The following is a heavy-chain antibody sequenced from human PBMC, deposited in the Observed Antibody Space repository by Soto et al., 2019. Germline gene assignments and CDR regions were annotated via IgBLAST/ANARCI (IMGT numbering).Heavy chain of an antibody. CDR3: ARGPESRSTAYFDY. CDR1: GYTFTDYG. Sequence: QVQLVQSGGDVKKPGASVKVSCKASGYTFTDYGITWVRQAPGQGLEWMGWISAYTGNTNYAQKVQGRVTMSTDTSTSTAYLELRCLRSVDTAVYYCARGPESRSTAYFDYWGQETLVTVSS. J-gene: IGHJ4*02. D-gene: IGHD1-26*01. V-gene: IGHV1-18*01. CDR2: ISAYTGNT.